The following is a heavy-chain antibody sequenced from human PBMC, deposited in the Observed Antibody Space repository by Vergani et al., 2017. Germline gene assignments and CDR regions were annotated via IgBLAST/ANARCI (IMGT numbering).Heavy chain of an antibody. CDR3: ARDSIATLLWFGPVDP. V-gene: IGHV3-33*01. Sequence: QVQLVESGGGVVQPGRSLRLSCAASGFTFSSYGMHWVRQAPGKGLEWVAVIWYDGSNIYYSDSVKGRFTISRDNSRNTLYLQMNSLRAEDTAVYYCARDSIATLLWFGPVDPWGQGTLVTVSS. J-gene: IGHJ5*02. CDR2: IWYDGSNI. CDR1: GFTFSSYG. D-gene: IGHD3-10*01.